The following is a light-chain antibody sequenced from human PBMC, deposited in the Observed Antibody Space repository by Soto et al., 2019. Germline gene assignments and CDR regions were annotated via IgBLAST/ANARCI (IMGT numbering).Light chain of an antibody. V-gene: IGLV1-40*01. CDR2: GNS. J-gene: IGLJ2*01. CDR1: SSNIGAGYD. CDR3: QSYDSNLSEV. Sequence: QLVLTQPPSVSGAPGQRVTISCTGSSSNIGAGYDVHWYQQLPGTAPKLLIYGNSNRPSGVPDRFSGSKSGTSASLAITGLQAEDEADYYCQSYDSNLSEVFGGGTKLTVL.